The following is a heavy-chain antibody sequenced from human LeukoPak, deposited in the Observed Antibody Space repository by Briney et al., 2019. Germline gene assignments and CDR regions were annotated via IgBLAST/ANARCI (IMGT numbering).Heavy chain of an antibody. D-gene: IGHD6-19*01. CDR3: ARTGYSSNSLDY. CDR2: ISQDGSVR. V-gene: IGHV3-7*03. J-gene: IGHJ4*02. CDR1: GFTFRNYW. Sequence: GGSLRLSCAASGFTFRNYWMNWVRQAPGKGLEWVANISQDGSVRQYVDSLKGRFTISRDNAKNSMYLQMNSLRVEDTAVYFCARTGYSSNSLDYWGQGTLVTVSS.